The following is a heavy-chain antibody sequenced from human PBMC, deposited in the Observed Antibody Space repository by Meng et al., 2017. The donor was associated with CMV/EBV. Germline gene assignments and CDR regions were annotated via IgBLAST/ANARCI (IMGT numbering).Heavy chain of an antibody. J-gene: IGHJ3*02. CDR1: GGSISSGGYY. V-gene: IGHV4-31*03. D-gene: IGHD2-2*01. CDR3: ARVRLVGDAFDI. Sequence: LRLSCTVSGGSISSGGYYWSWIRQPPGKGLEWIGYIYYSGSTYYNPSLKSRVTISVDTSKNQFSLKLSSVTAADTAVYYCARVRLVGDAFDIWGQGTMVTVSS. CDR2: IYYSGST.